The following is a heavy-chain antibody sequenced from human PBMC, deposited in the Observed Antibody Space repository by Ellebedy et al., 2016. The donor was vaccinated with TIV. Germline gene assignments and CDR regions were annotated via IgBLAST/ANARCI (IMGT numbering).Heavy chain of an antibody. V-gene: IGHV3-30-3*01. CDR3: ARVSSRQWLVRYFDY. Sequence: GESLKISCAASGFTFSSYAMHWVRQAPGKGLEWVAVISYDGSNKYYADSVKGRFTISRDNSKNTLYLQMNSLRAEDTAVYYCARVSSRQWLVRYFDYWGQGTLVTVSS. J-gene: IGHJ4*02. CDR2: ISYDGSNK. CDR1: GFTFSSYA. D-gene: IGHD6-19*01.